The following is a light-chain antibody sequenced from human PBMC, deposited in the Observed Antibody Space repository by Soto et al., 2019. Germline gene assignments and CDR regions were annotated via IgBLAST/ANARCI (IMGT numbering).Light chain of an antibody. V-gene: IGKV2-30*01. CDR1: QTLVYSDGDTT. CDR3: MQGTHWPWT. CDR2: KVS. Sequence: DVVMPQPQPSLPVTLGQPAPISCRPSQTLVYSDGDTTLNCFQQRPGQSPRRLIFKVSNRDSGVPDRFSGSGSGTDFTLTISRVEADDVGVYYCMQGTHWPWTFGQGTKVEIK. J-gene: IGKJ1*01.